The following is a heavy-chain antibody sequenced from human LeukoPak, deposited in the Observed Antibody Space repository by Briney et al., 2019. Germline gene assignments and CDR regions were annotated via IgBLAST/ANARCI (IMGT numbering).Heavy chain of an antibody. CDR3: AREAGSGYYFDY. J-gene: IGHJ4*02. D-gene: IGHD3-10*01. CDR2: ITSGGNTI. Sequence: TPGGSLRLSCAASGFTFSDYYMSWIRQAPGKGLEWISYITSGGNTIYYADSVKGRFTISRDNAKNSLYLQMNSLRAEDTAVYYCAREAGSGYYFDYWGQGTLVTVSS. V-gene: IGHV3-11*01. CDR1: GFTFSDYY.